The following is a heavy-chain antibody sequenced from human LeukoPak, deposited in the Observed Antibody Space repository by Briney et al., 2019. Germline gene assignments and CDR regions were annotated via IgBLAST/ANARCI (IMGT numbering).Heavy chain of an antibody. D-gene: IGHD2-8*02. Sequence: GRSLRLSCAASGFTFSSYGMHWVRQAPGKGLEWVAVISYDGSNKYYADSVKGRFTISRDNSKSTPYLQMNSLRAEDTAVYFCAKRGVVIRVILVGFHKEAYYFDSWGQGALVTVSS. J-gene: IGHJ4*02. CDR3: AKRGVVIRVILVGFHKEAYYFDS. V-gene: IGHV3-30*18. CDR1: GFTFSSYG. CDR2: ISYDGSNK.